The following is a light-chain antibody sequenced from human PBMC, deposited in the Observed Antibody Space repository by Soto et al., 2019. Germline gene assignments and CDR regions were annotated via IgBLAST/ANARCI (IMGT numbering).Light chain of an antibody. Sequence: EIVMTQSPVSLSVSPGERATLSCRASQSVSRNLAWYQQKPGQAPRLLIFRASIRAAGVPVRFSGTGSGTEFTLTISSLQSEDFAVYYCQQYNSWPLTFGGGTKV. CDR3: QQYNSWPLT. CDR1: QSVSRN. J-gene: IGKJ4*01. V-gene: IGKV3-15*01. CDR2: RAS.